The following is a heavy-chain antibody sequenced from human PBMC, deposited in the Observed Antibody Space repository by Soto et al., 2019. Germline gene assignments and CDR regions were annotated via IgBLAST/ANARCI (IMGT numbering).Heavy chain of an antibody. CDR3: ARLANGSRSSDYYYGMDV. J-gene: IGHJ6*02. D-gene: IGHD6-6*01. CDR2: IYPGDSDT. CDR1: GYSFTSYW. V-gene: IGHV5-51*01. Sequence: GESLKISCKGSGYSFTSYWIGWVRQMPGKGLEWMGIIYPGDSDTRYSPSFQGQVTISADKSISTAYLQWSSLKASDTAMYYCARLANGSRSSDYYYGMDVWGQGTTVTVSS.